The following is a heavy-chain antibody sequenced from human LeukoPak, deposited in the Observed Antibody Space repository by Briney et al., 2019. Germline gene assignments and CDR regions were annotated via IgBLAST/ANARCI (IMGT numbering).Heavy chain of an antibody. J-gene: IGHJ4*02. V-gene: IGHV3-23*01. CDR3: AKDIISAHWLGDY. CDR2: ISGSGGST. CDR1: GFTFSSYA. Sequence: GGSLRLSCAASGFTFSSYAMSWVRQTPGKGLEWVSAISGSGGSTYYADSVKGRFTISRDNSKNTLYLQMNSLRAEDTAVYYCAKDIISAHWLGDYWGQGTLVTVSS. D-gene: IGHD6-19*01.